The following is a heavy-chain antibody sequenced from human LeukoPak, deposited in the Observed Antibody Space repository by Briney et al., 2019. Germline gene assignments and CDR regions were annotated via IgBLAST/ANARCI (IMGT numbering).Heavy chain of an antibody. CDR3: AKEVDCPSDCLFFHS. Sequence: AGGSPRLSCAASGFTFDRFTIHWVRQTPGKGLEWVSLINWRGHTFYSDSVKGRFTISRDNSRNSVFLQMNSLRPEDTALYHCAKEVDCPSDCLFFHSWGQGTLVTVSS. D-gene: IGHD2-21*02. CDR1: GFTFDRFT. J-gene: IGHJ4*02. CDR2: INWRGHT. V-gene: IGHV3-43*01.